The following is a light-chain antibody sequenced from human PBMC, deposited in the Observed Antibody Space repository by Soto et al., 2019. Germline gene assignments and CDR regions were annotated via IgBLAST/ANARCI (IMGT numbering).Light chain of an antibody. CDR1: QSISSY. V-gene: IGKV1-39*01. J-gene: IGKJ3*01. CDR2: AAS. CDR3: QQSDSTPASCT. Sequence: DIQMTQSPSYLSASVGDRVTITCRASQSISSYLNWYQQKPGKAPKLLIYAASSLQSGVPSRFSGSGSGTDFTITSSSLQPEDFATYYGQQSDSTPASCTFGPGTKVDIK.